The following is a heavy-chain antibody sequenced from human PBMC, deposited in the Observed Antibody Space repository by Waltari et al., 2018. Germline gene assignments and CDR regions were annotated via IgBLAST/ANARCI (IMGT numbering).Heavy chain of an antibody. D-gene: IGHD3-10*01. CDR3: ARVTFYSPGSSLMDV. CDR1: GFTFSSFD. CDR2: ILSSGST. V-gene: IGHV3-48*03. Sequence: EVQLVESGGGLVQPGGSLRLSCEGSGFTFSSFDMNWVRQAPGKGPVWVAYILSSGSTSYDPDSVRGRFTISRDNAKNSLYLQLSGLTSGDSALYYCARVTFYSPGSSLMDVWGQGTPVTVSS. J-gene: IGHJ6*02.